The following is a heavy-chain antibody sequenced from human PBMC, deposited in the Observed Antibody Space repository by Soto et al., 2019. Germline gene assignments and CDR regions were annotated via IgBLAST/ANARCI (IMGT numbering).Heavy chain of an antibody. CDR2: ISAYNGNT. J-gene: IGHJ4*02. Sequence: GASVKVSCKASGYTFTSYGISWVRQAPGQGLEWMGWISAYNGNTNYAQKLQGRVTMTTDTSTSTAYMELRSLRSDDTAVYYCARVSLGSGWSAYFDYWGQGTLVTVSS. CDR1: GYTFTSYG. D-gene: IGHD6-19*01. CDR3: ARVSLGSGWSAYFDY. V-gene: IGHV1-18*04.